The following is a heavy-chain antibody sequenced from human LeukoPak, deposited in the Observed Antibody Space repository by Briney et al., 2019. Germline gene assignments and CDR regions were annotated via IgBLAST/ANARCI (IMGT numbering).Heavy chain of an antibody. CDR1: GFTFSTYG. J-gene: IGHJ4*02. CDR3: AKDWRWLQLVDY. V-gene: IGHV3-30*18. Sequence: PGRSLRLSCAASGFTFSTYGMHWVRQAPGKGLEWVTVISYDGHTNYADSVKGRFTISRDNSKNTLYLQMNSLRAEDTAVYYCAKDWRWLQLVDYWGQGTLVTVSS. D-gene: IGHD5-24*01. CDR2: ISYDGHT.